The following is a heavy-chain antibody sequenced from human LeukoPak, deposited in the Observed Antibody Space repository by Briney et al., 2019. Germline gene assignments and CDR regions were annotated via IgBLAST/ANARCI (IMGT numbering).Heavy chain of an antibody. Sequence: PGGSLRLSCAASGFTFSTYWMSWVRQAPGKRLEWVANIKQDGSEKYYVDSVKGRFTISRDNAKNSLYLQMNSLRAEDTAVYYCAREGYCSGGSCYSGPLGYWGQGTLVTVSS. CDR1: GFTFSTYW. D-gene: IGHD2-15*01. V-gene: IGHV3-7*01. CDR2: IKQDGSEK. J-gene: IGHJ4*02. CDR3: AREGYCSGGSCYSGPLGY.